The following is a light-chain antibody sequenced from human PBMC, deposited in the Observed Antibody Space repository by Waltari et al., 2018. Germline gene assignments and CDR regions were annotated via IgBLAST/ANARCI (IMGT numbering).Light chain of an antibody. CDR2: DTS. CDR3: QQYNNWPPLYT. CDR1: QSISTN. J-gene: IGKJ2*01. V-gene: IGKV3-15*01. Sequence: EIVMTQSPATLSMSPGERATLSCRASQSISTNLAWYQQRPGQAPRLLIYDTSTRATGIPVKFSGSGSGTEFTLTISDLQPEDFAVHYCQQYNNWPPLYTFGQGTKLDIK.